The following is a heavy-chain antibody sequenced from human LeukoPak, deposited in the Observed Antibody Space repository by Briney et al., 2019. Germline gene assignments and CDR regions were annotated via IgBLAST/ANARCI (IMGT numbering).Heavy chain of an antibody. CDR2: IVVGSGNT. Sequence: SVKVSCKASGFTFTSSAMQWVRQARGQRLEWIGWIVVGSGNTNYAQKFQERVTITRDMSTSTAYMELSSLRSEDTAVYYCAADIPTSFGYGDYSAYYYYGMDVWGQGTTVTVSS. CDR1: GFTFTSSA. CDR3: AADIPTSFGYGDYSAYYYYGMDV. D-gene: IGHD4-17*01. V-gene: IGHV1-58*02. J-gene: IGHJ6*02.